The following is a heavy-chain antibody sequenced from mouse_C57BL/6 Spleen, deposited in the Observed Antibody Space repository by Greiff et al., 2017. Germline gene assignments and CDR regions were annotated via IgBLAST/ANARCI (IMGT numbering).Heavy chain of an antibody. CDR2: IYPGDGAT. CDR3: AACGLTGTGFAY. J-gene: IGHJ3*01. V-gene: IGHV1-82*01. Sequence: VQLQESGPELVKPGASVKISCKASGYAFSSSWMNWVKQRPGKGLEWIGRIYPGDGATNSNGKFKGKATLTADKSSSTAYMQLSSLTSEDSAVYFCAACGLTGTGFAYWGQGTLVTVSA. D-gene: IGHD4-1*01. CDR1: GYAFSSSW.